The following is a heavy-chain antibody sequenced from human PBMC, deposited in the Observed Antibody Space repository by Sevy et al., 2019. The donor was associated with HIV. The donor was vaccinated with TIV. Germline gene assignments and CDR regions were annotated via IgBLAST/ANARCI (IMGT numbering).Heavy chain of an antibody. D-gene: IGHD3-3*01. V-gene: IGHV1-24*01. CDR3: ATVPPERITIFAVVPYYFDY. CDR1: GYTLTELS. Sequence: ASVKVSCKVSGYTLTELSMHWVRQAPGKGLEWMGGFDPEDGETIYAQKFQGRVTMTEDTSTDTAYMELSSLRSEDTAVYYCATVPPERITIFAVVPYYFDYWGQGTLVTVSS. CDR2: FDPEDGET. J-gene: IGHJ4*02.